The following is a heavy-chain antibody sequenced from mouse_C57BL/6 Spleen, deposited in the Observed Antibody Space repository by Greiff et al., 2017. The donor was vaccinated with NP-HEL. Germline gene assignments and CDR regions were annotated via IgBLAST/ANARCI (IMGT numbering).Heavy chain of an antibody. CDR1: GFTFSSYA. CDR3: ARDGRLRYLDY. CDR2: ISDGGSYT. D-gene: IGHD1-1*01. V-gene: IGHV5-4*01. J-gene: IGHJ2*01. Sequence: EVKLMESGGGLVKPGGSLKLSCAASGFTFSSYAMSWVRQTPEKRLEWVATISDGGSYTYYPDNVKGRFTISRDNAKNNLYLQMSHLKSEDTAMYYCARDGRLRYLDYWGQGTTLTVSS.